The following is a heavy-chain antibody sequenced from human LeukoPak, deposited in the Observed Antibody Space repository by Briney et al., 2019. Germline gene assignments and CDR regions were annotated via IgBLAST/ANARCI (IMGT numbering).Heavy chain of an antibody. Sequence: GGSLRLSCAASGSTFSSYAMSWVRQAPGKGLEWVSAISGSGGSTYYADSVKGRFTISRDNSKNTLYLQMNSLRAEDTAVYYCAKDLYYYDSSGYYYTFDYWGQGTLVTVSS. D-gene: IGHD3-22*01. V-gene: IGHV3-23*01. J-gene: IGHJ4*02. CDR3: AKDLYYYDSSGYYYTFDY. CDR1: GSTFSSYA. CDR2: ISGSGGST.